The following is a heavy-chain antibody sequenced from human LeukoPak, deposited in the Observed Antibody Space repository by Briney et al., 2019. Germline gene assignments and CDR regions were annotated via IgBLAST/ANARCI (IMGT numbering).Heavy chain of an antibody. CDR2: VYYSGST. CDR3: ASHRRSHGSEY. CDR1: GGSISSSSYY. J-gene: IGHJ4*02. Sequence: PSETLSLTCTVSGGSISSSSYYWGWIRQPPGKGLEWIGYVYYSGSTDYSPSLKSRLTISADTSKSQFSLRLSSVTAADTAVYYCASHRRSHGSEYWGQGTLVTVSS. V-gene: IGHV4-61*05. D-gene: IGHD3-10*01.